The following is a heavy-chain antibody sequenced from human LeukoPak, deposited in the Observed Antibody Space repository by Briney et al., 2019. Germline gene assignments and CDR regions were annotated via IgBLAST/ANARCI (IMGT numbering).Heavy chain of an antibody. Sequence: ASVKVSCKASGYTFTGYYMHWVRQAPGQGLEWMGWMNPNSGNTGYAQKFQGRVTMTRNTSISTAYMELSSLRSEDTAVYYCARGGITMVRGQGWFDPWGQGTLVTVSS. CDR1: GYTFTGYY. CDR2: MNPNSGNT. D-gene: IGHD3-10*01. V-gene: IGHV1-8*02. J-gene: IGHJ5*02. CDR3: ARGGITMVRGQGWFDP.